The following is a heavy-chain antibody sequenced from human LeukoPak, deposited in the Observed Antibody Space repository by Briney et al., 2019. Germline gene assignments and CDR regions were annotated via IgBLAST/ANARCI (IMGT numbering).Heavy chain of an antibody. CDR2: IYYSGST. D-gene: IGHD1-1*01. CDR1: GGSISSYY. J-gene: IGHJ3*02. CDR3: ARVRRPGTDAFDI. V-gene: IGHV4-59*08. Sequence: SKTLSLTCTVSGGSISSYYWSWIRQPPGKGLEWIGYIYYSGSTNYNPSLKSRVTISVDTSKNQFSLKLSSVTAADTAVYYCARVRRPGTDAFDIWGQGTMVTVSS.